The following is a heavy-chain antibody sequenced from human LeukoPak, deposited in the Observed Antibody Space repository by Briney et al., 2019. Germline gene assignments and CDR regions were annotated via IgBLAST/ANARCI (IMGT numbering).Heavy chain of an antibody. J-gene: IGHJ4*02. CDR3: ARALRLAVNLDY. V-gene: IGHV3-74*01. D-gene: IGHD6-19*01. Sequence: GGSLRLSCAASGFTFSGYWMHWVRQAPGKGLVWVSHIDSDGSSTNYADSVKGRFTISRDNAKNMLYLQMNSLRAEDTAVYYCARALRLAVNLDYWGQGTLVTVSS. CDR1: GFTFSGYW. CDR2: IDSDGSST.